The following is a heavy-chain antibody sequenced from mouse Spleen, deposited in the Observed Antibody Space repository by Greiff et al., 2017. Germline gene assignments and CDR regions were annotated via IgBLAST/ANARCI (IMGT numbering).Heavy chain of an antibody. CDR1: GFTFSSYT. CDR3: TRGAPITTVPPWFAY. J-gene: IGHJ3*01. Sequence: EVKLVESGGGLVKPGGSLKLSCAASGFTFSSYTMSWVRQTPEKRLEWVATISSGGSYTYYPDSVKGRFTISRDNAKNTLYLQMSSLKSEDTAMYYCTRGAPITTVPPWFAYWGQGTLVTVSA. V-gene: IGHV5-6-4*01. D-gene: IGHD1-1*01. CDR2: ISSGGSYT.